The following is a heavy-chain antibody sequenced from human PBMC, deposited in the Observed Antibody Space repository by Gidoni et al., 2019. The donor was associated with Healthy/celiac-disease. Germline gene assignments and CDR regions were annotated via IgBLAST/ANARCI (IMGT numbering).Heavy chain of an antibody. J-gene: IGHJ4*02. Sequence: EVQLVESGGGLVKPGGSLRLSCAASGFPFSSYSMNWVRQAPGKGLEWVSSISSSSSYIYYADSVKGRFTISRDNAKNSLYLQMNSLRAEDTAVYYCARDRGFLGYDSSGYYGYWGQGTLVTVSS. CDR3: ARDRGFLGYDSSGYYGY. CDR2: ISSSSSYI. CDR1: GFPFSSYS. D-gene: IGHD3-22*01. V-gene: IGHV3-21*01.